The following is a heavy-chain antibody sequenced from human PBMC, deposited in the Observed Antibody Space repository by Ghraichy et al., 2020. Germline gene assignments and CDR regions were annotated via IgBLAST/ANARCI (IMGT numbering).Heavy chain of an antibody. D-gene: IGHD3-3*01. V-gene: IGHV4-31*03. CDR3: ARTQARLREWFFDAFDI. CDR1: GGSISSGGYY. J-gene: IGHJ3*02. CDR2: IYYSGST. Sequence: SETLSLTCTVSGGSISSGGYYWSWIRQHPGKGLEWIGYIYYSGSTYYNPSLKSRVTISVDTSKNQFSLKLSSVTAADTAVYYCARTQARLREWFFDAFDIWGQGTMVTVSS.